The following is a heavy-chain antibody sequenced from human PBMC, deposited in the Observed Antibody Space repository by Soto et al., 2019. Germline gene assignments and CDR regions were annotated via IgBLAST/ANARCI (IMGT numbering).Heavy chain of an antibody. V-gene: IGHV3-21*01. CDR2: ISSSSSYI. CDR3: ARVGRSYYYYYGMDV. Sequence: GSLRLSCAASGFTFSSYSMNWVRQAPGKGLEWVSSISSSSSYIYYADSVKGRFTISRDNAKNSLYLQMNSLRAEDTAVYYCARVGRSYYYYYGMDVWGQGTTVTVSS. J-gene: IGHJ6*02. CDR1: GFTFSSYS.